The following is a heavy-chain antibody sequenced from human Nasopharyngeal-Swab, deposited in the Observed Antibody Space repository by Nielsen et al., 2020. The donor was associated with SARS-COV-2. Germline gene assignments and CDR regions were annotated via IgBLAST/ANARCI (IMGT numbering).Heavy chain of an antibody. V-gene: IGHV3-23*01. CDR2: IFGSGSNT. Sequence: GESLKISCAASGFTFSDYYMSWIRQAPGKGLEWVSTIFGSGSNTYYADSVKGRFTISRDNSKNTLYLQMNSLRAEDTAVYYCAKDPSYSYDWFDPWGQGTLVTVSS. D-gene: IGHD1-26*01. J-gene: IGHJ5*02. CDR1: GFTFSDYY. CDR3: AKDPSYSYDWFDP.